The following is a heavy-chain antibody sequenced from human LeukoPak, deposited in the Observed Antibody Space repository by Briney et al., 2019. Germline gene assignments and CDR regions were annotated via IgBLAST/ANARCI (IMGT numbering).Heavy chain of an antibody. Sequence: GASVKVSCKASGYTFTSYDINWVRRATGQGLEWMGWMNPNSGNTGYAQKFQGRVTMTRNTSISTAYMELSSLRSEDTAVYYCARGRVLQRNYGSGVPGGNWFDPWGQGTLVTVSS. CDR1: GYTFTSYD. CDR2: MNPNSGNT. D-gene: IGHD3-10*01. CDR3: ARGRVLQRNYGSGVPGGNWFDP. J-gene: IGHJ5*02. V-gene: IGHV1-8*01.